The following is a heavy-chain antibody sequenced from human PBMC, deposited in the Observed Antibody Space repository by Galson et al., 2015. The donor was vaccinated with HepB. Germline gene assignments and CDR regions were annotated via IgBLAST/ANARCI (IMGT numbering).Heavy chain of an antibody. D-gene: IGHD3-10*01. V-gene: IGHV4-61*02. J-gene: IGHJ4*02. Sequence: TLSLTYTVSGGSISSGTYYWNWIRQPAEKGLEWLGRIYSSGTTNYRASLASRLAILVDTYKKQFSMRVNSVTASDTAVYYCARGETGWLYGTGSRLDYWGQGILVTVSS. CDR1: GGSISSGTYY. CDR2: IYSSGTT. CDR3: ARGETGWLYGTGSRLDY.